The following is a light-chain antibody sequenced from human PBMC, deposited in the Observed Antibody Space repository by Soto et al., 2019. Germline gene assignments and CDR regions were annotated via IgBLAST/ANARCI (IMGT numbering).Light chain of an antibody. Sequence: QSVLTQPPSASGTPGQRVTIFCSGSSSNIGSNTVNWYQQLPGTAPKLLIYSNNQRPSGVPDRFSGSKSGTSASLAISGLQSEDEADYDCAAWDDSLNGFWVFGGGTKLTVL. CDR2: SNN. J-gene: IGLJ3*02. V-gene: IGLV1-44*01. CDR3: AAWDDSLNGFWV. CDR1: SSNIGSNT.